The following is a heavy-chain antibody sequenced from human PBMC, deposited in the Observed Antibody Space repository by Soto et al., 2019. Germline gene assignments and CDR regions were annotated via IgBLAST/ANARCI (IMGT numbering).Heavy chain of an antibody. CDR2: IYHSGST. V-gene: IGHV4-30-2*01. CDR1: GGSLSRSGYS. J-gene: IGHJ5*02. D-gene: IGHD3-10*01. Sequence: TLSLTCAVSGGSLSRSGYSASWIRQPPGKDLEWIGYIYHSGSTYYNPSLKSRVTISVDRSKNQFSLKLSSVTAADTAVYYCARLLWFGELSPSEYNWFDPWGQGTMVTVSS. CDR3: ARLLWFGELSPSEYNWFDP.